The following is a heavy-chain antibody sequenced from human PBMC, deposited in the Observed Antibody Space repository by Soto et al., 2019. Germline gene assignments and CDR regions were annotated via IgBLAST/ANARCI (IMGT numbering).Heavy chain of an antibody. V-gene: IGHV1-69*01. D-gene: IGHD1-26*01. CDR1: GGTFSSYA. J-gene: IGHJ6*02. Sequence: QVQLVQSGAEVKKPGSSVKVSCKASGGTFSSYAISWVRQAPGQGLEWMGGIIPIFGTANYAQKFQDRVTITADESTSTAYMELSSLRSEDTAVYYCARDPIVGARSGYYYYGMDVWGQGTTVTVSS. CDR2: IIPIFGTA. CDR3: ARDPIVGARSGYYYYGMDV.